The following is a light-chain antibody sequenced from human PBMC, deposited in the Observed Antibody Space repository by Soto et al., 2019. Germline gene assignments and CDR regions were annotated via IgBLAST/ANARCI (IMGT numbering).Light chain of an antibody. CDR1: QTISIW. V-gene: IGKV1-5*01. CDR2: DAS. Sequence: DIQMTQSPSTLSASVGDRVTITCRARQTISIWLAWYQQKPGKAPKLLIYDASILESVVPSRFSGSGSGTEFTLTISSLQPDDFATYYCQQYNSYRTFGQGTKVDIK. J-gene: IGKJ1*01. CDR3: QQYNSYRT.